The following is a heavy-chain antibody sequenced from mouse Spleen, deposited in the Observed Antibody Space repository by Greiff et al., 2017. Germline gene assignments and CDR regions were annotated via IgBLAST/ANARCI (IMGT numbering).Heavy chain of an antibody. D-gene: IGHD1-1*01. Sequence: EVKLMESGGGLVKPGGSLKLSCAASGFTFSSYAMSWVRQTPEKRLEWVATISSGGSYTYYPDSVKGRFTISRDNAKNTLYLQMSSLRSEDTAMYYCARQSFITTVGNGYFDVWGAGTTVTVSS. J-gene: IGHJ1*01. CDR2: ISSGGSYT. V-gene: IGHV5-9-3*01. CDR3: ARQSFITTVGNGYFDV. CDR1: GFTFSSYA.